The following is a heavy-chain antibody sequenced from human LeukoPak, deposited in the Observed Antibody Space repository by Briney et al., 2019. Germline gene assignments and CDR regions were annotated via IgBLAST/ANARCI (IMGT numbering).Heavy chain of an antibody. CDR2: MGGSGTSI. Sequence: GGSLRLSCAASGLTFSSHWMHWVRQAPGKGLEWVSSMGGSGTSIYYADSVKGRFTISRDNAKNSLYLQMNSLRVDDTAVYYCAREEPGDLGQAFHYWGQGTLVTVSS. V-gene: IGHV3-21*01. D-gene: IGHD7-27*01. CDR3: AREEPGDLGQAFHY. CDR1: GLTFSSHW. J-gene: IGHJ4*02.